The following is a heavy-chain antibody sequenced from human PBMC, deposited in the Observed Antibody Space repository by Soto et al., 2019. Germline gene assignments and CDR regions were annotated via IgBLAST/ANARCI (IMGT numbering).Heavy chain of an antibody. CDR3: ARLRLVHSYYYYYGMDV. CDR2: IYYSGST. D-gene: IGHD6-19*01. V-gene: IGHV4-39*01. J-gene: IGHJ6*02. Sequence: PSETLSLTCTVSGGSISSSSYYWGWIRQPPGKGLEWIGSIYYSGSTYYNPSLKSRVTISVDTSKNQFSLKLSSVTAADTAVYYCARLRLVHSYYYYYGMDVWGQGTTVTVSS. CDR1: GGSISSSSYY.